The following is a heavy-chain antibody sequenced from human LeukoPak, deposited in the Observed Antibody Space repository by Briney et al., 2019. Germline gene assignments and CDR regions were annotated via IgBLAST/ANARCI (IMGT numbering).Heavy chain of an antibody. CDR3: ARLPGWLQPYYFDY. V-gene: IGHV1-46*01. Sequence: ASVKVSCKASGYTFTNNYLHWVRQAPGQGLEWMGMIYPRDGSTSYAQNFQGRVTVTRDTSTTTVHMELRGLRSEDTAVYYCARLPGWLQPYYFDYWGQGTLVTVSS. CDR2: IYPRDGST. D-gene: IGHD5-24*01. CDR1: GYTFTNNY. J-gene: IGHJ4*02.